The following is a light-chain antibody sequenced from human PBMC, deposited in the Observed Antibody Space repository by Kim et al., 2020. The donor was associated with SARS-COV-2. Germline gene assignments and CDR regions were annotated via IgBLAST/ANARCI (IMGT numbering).Light chain of an antibody. CDR2: GAS. J-gene: IGKJ1*01. CDR1: QGISSN. CDR3: QQYHAWPPT. V-gene: IGKV3D-15*01. Sequence: EIVVTQSPVTLSVSPGERATLSCRASQGISSNLAWYHQKPGQPPRLLISGASTRATGIPVRFSGGGSGTEFTLTISSLQSEDFVVYYCQQYHAWPPTFGQGTKV.